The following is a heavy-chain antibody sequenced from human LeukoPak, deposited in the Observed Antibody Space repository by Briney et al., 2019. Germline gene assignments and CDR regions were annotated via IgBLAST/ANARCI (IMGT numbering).Heavy chain of an antibody. CDR3: ARDIGEYFGSGTFYN. CDR1: GYTFTSYD. CDR2: MNPNSGNT. J-gene: IGHJ4*02. Sequence: GASVKVSCKASGYTFTSYDINWVRQATGQGLEWMGWMNPNSGNTGYAQKFQGRVTITADGSTSTAYMELGSLRPEDTAVYYCARDIGEYFGSGTFYNWGQGTLVTVSS. V-gene: IGHV1-8*03. D-gene: IGHD3-10*01.